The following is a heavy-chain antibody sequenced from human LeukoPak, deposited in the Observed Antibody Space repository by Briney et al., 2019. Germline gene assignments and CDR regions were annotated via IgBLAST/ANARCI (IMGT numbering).Heavy chain of an antibody. Sequence: GGSLRLSCAASGFTFSSDWMSWVRQAPGKGLEWVANINQDGNVKYYVDSVKGRFTISRDNAKNSLYPQMNSLRAEDTALYYCVRGSRSSLDIWGQGTMVTVSS. CDR3: VRGSRSSLDI. V-gene: IGHV3-7*01. CDR1: GFTFSSDW. J-gene: IGHJ3*02. CDR2: INQDGNVK.